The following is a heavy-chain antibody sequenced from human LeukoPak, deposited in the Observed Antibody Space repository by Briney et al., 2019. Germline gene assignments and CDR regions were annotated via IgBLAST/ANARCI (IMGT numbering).Heavy chain of an antibody. D-gene: IGHD1-7*01. J-gene: IGHJ6*02. V-gene: IGHV3-23*01. Sequence: PGGSLRLSCAASGFTFSSYAMSWVRQAPGKGLEWVSAISGSGGSTYYADSVKGRFTISRDNSKNTLYLQMNSLRAEDTAVYYCANLIRNSGLSYYYYYGMDVWGQGTTVTVSS. CDR3: ANLIRNSGLSYYYYYGMDV. CDR1: GFTFSSYA. CDR2: ISGSGGST.